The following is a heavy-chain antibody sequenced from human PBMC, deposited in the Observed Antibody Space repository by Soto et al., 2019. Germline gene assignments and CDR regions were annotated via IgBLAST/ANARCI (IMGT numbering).Heavy chain of an antibody. D-gene: IGHD3-10*01. J-gene: IGHJ6*02. CDR2: IYYSGST. Sequence: PSATLSLTCVVSGGSISRGAYSWSWIRQPPGKGVEWIGYIYYSGSTYYNPSLKSRVAISLDRPKNQFSLRLNSVTAADTAVYYCPRGQQLPGGRYYFYYGFDVWGRGTTVTVSS. CDR3: PRGQQLPGGRYYFYYGFDV. CDR1: GGSISRGAYS. V-gene: IGHV4-30-2*01.